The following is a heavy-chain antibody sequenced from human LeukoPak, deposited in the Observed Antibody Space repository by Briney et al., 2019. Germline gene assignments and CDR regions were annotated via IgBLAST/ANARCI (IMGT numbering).Heavy chain of an antibody. CDR3: ARELNYYDRSGLYMDV. CDR2: VTTYNGGT. D-gene: IGHD3-22*01. V-gene: IGHV1-18*01. CDR1: GYTFTSYD. Sequence: GASVKVSCKASGYTFTSYDINWVRQATGQGLEWMGWVTTYNGGTNYAQNLQGRVTMTTDTSTSTAYMELTSLTSDDTAVYFCARELNYYDRSGLYMDVWGKGTTVTVSS. J-gene: IGHJ6*03.